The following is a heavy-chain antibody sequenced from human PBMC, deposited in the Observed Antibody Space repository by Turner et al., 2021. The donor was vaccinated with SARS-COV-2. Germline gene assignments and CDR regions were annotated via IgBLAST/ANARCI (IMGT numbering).Heavy chain of an antibody. V-gene: IGHV1-24*01. CDR2: FDPEDGET. Sequence: QLVQPRAEVKKPGASVKVYCKVSGYTLTELSMHWVRQAPGKGLEWMGGFDPEDGETIYAQKFQGRVTMTEDTSTDTAYMELSSLRSEDTAVYYCATCRDGYNWGAFHIWGQGTMVTVSS. D-gene: IGHD5-12*01. J-gene: IGHJ3*02. CDR1: GYTLTELS. CDR3: ATCRDGYNWGAFHI.